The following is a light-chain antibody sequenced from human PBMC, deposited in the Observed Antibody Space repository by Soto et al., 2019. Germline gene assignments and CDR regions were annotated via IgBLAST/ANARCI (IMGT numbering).Light chain of an antibody. CDR2: GAS. V-gene: IGKV1-39*01. CDR1: QTLSNY. Sequence: DIQMTQSPSSVSASVGDRVTITCRASQTLSNYLTWFQQKPGKAPKVLIYGASTLQSGVPSRFSGSGSGAEFTLTISSLQPEDSATYYCQQSYSTPRTFGQGTRLEIK. J-gene: IGKJ5*01. CDR3: QQSYSTPRT.